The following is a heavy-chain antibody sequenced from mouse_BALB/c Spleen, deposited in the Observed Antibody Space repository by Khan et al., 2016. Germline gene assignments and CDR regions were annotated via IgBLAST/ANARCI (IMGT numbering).Heavy chain of an antibody. CDR1: GYSITSDYA. Sequence: EVQLQESGPGLVKPSQSLSLTCTVTGYSITSDYAWNWIRQFPGNNLEWTGYIRYSGSTNYNPSLKSRISLTRDTSKNQFFLQLYSVTTEDTATYYCTRSPTATRYFDVWGAGTTVTVSS. V-gene: IGHV3-2*02. CDR3: TRSPTATRYFDV. D-gene: IGHD1-2*01. J-gene: IGHJ1*01. CDR2: IRYSGST.